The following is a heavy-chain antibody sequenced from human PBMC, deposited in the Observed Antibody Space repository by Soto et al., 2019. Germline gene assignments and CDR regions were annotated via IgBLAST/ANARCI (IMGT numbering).Heavy chain of an antibody. D-gene: IGHD3-22*01. CDR1: GFTFSSYT. Sequence: QVQLVESGGGVVQPGRSLRLSCEASGFTFSSYTMHWVRQAPGKGLQWVALISHDGNNKYYADSVKGRFTLSRDNSKWTLYLEVNSLRGEDTAVYFCARGAPYASSGSGSLQRYYYYYGLDVWGQGTTVTASS. CDR3: ARGAPYASSGSGSLQRYYYYYGLDV. V-gene: IGHV3-30-3*01. J-gene: IGHJ6*02. CDR2: ISHDGNNK.